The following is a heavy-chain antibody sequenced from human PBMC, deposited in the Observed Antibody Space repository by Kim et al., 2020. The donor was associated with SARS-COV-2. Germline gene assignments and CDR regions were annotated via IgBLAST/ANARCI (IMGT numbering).Heavy chain of an antibody. V-gene: IGHV4-34*01. CDR1: GGSFSDYY. CDR2: SNHSGST. D-gene: IGHD3-3*01. CDR3: ASGHPLTILGVIVPDHYLEN. J-gene: IGHJ4*02. Sequence: SETLSLTCVVYGGSFSDYYWSWIRQPPGKGLEWIGDSNHSGSTNYNPSLKSRVTISVDTSKNQFSLKLTSVTAADTAIYYCASGHPLTILGVIVPDHYLENWAQGSLVTVSS.